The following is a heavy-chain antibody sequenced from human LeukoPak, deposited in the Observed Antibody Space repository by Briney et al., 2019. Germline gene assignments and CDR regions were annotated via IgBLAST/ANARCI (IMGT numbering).Heavy chain of an antibody. V-gene: IGHV3-30*03. CDR2: ISYDGSNK. D-gene: IGHD3-10*01. Sequence: GRSLRLSCAASGFIFNSYGMHGVRQAPGKGLEWVAVISYDGSNKYYADSVKGRFTISRDNSKNTLYLQLSSLRAEDTAIYYCAATYYYGSGSYYFDYWGQGTLVTVSS. CDR3: AATYYYGSGSYYFDY. CDR1: GFIFNSYG. J-gene: IGHJ4*02.